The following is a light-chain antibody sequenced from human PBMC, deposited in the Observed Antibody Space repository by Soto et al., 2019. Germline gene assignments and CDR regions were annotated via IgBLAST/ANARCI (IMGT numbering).Light chain of an antibody. CDR2: EVN. J-gene: IGLJ1*01. CDR3: RSYAGINNLGV. V-gene: IGLV2-8*01. CDR1: SSDVGGYKY. Sequence: QSVLTQPPSASGSPGQSVTISCTGTSSDVGGYKYVSWYQQHPDKAPKLMIFEVNKRPSGVPDRFSGSKSGNTASLTVSGLLDEDEEDYYCRSYAGINNLGVFGTGTKVTVL.